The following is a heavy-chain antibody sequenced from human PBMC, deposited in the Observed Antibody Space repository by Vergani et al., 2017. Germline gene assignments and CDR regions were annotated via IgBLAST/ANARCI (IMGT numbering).Heavy chain of an antibody. D-gene: IGHD3-10*01. J-gene: IGHJ5*02. V-gene: IGHV4-39*01. CDR3: ARHAYGSGTESKINWFDP. CDR1: GTSIRSSNYY. Sequence: QLQLQESGPGLVKPSATLSLTCSVSGTSIRSSNYYWGWIRQPPGKGLEWIASIYHSGSTFYNPSLKSRVTISVDTSKNQFSLKLSSVTAADTAVYYCARHAYGSGTESKINWFDPWGQGTLVTVSS. CDR2: IYHSGST.